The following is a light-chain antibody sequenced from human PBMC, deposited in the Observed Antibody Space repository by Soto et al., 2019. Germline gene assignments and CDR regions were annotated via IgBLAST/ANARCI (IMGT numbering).Light chain of an antibody. CDR3: QQYGSSGT. CDR1: QSVSSSY. J-gene: IGKJ1*01. CDR2: GAF. V-gene: IGKV3-20*01. Sequence: EIVLTQSPGTLSLSPGERATLSCRASQSVSSSYLAWYQQKPGQAPRLLIHGAFTRATGIPDRFSGSGSGTDFTLTISRLEPEDFAVYYCQQYGSSGTFGQGTKVDIK.